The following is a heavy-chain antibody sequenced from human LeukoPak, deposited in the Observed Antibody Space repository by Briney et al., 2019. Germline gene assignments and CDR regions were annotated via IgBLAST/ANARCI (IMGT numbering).Heavy chain of an antibody. CDR2: IKQDGSEK. V-gene: IGHV3-7*01. J-gene: IGHJ4*02. CDR1: GFTFSSYA. Sequence: GGSLRLSCAASGFTFSSYAMTWVRQAPGKGLECVAIIKQDGSEKYYVNSVKGRFTISRDNAKNSLYLQMNSLRVEDTAVYYCGREWAVDFWGQGTLVTVSS. CDR3: GREWAVDF.